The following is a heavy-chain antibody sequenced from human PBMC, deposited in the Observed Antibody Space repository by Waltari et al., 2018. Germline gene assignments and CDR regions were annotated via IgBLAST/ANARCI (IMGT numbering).Heavy chain of an antibody. D-gene: IGHD6-13*01. Sequence: QVQLQQWGAGLLKPSETLSLTCAVYGGSFSGYYWSWIRQPPGKGLEWIGEINHSGSTNYNPSRKSRVTISGDTSKNQCSLKLSSVTAADTAVYYCARGRGYSTIRQNWFDPWGQGTLVTVSS. J-gene: IGHJ5*02. CDR3: ARGRGYSTIRQNWFDP. CDR2: INHSGST. CDR1: GGSFSGYY. V-gene: IGHV4-34*01.